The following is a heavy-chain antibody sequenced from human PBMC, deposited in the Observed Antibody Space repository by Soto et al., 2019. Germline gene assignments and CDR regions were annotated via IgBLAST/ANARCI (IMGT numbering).Heavy chain of an antibody. D-gene: IGHD3-16*01. CDR1: GGSISSSSYY. CDR3: AREVITFGGVTE. J-gene: IGHJ4*02. CDR2: IYYGGST. Sequence: QLQLQESGPGLVKPSETLSLTCTVSGGSISSSSYYWGWIRQPPGKGLEWIGSIYYGGSTYYNPSLKTRVTISVDTSKKQVSLKVSSVAAADTAVYYCAREVITFGGVTEWGQGTLVTVSS. V-gene: IGHV4-39*01.